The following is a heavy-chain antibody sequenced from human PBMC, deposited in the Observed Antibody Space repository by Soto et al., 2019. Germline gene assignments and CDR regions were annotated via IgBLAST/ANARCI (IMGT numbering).Heavy chain of an antibody. CDR2: ISASGGST. CDR1: GFTFDSFA. CDR3: ARDRAPYCSGGSCYPLYYYYYYGMDV. Sequence: PGGSLRLSCAASGFTFDSFAMTWVRQAPGKGLEWVSAISASGGSTFYADSVKGRFTISRDSSKNSLYLQMNSLRAEDTAMYYCARDRAPYCSGGSCYPLYYYYYYGMDVWGQGTTVTVSS. J-gene: IGHJ6*02. V-gene: IGHV3-23*01. D-gene: IGHD2-15*01.